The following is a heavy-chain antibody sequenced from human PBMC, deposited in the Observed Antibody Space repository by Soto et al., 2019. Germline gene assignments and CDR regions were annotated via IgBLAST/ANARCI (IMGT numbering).Heavy chain of an antibody. Sequence: PGGSLRLSCAASGFTFSSYAMHWVRQAPGKGLEWVAVISYDGSNKYYADSVKGRFTISRDNSKNTLYLQMNSLRAEDTAVYYSARDSSVSGRPVAGMDVWGQGTTVTVSS. CDR2: ISYDGSNK. V-gene: IGHV3-30-3*01. D-gene: IGHD3-10*01. CDR3: ARDSSVSGRPVAGMDV. CDR1: GFTFSSYA. J-gene: IGHJ6*02.